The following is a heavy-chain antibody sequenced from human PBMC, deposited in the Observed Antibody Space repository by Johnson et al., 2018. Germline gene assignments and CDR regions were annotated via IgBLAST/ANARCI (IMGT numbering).Heavy chain of an antibody. D-gene: IGHD3-22*01. Sequence: VQLVESGGGLVQXGRSXRLXCAASGFTFDDYAMHWVRQAPGKGLEWVSGISWNSGSIGYADSVEGRFPISRDNAKNSLYLQMNSLRAEDTALYYCAKDIGYYDSTGLVDIWGQGTMVTVSS. J-gene: IGHJ3*02. CDR2: ISWNSGSI. CDR1: GFTFDDYA. V-gene: IGHV3-9*01. CDR3: AKDIGYYDSTGLVDI.